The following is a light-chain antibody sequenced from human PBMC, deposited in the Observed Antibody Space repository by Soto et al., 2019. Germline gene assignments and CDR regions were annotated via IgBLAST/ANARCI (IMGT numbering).Light chain of an antibody. CDR3: SSYTSSVTLV. J-gene: IGLJ2*01. CDR1: SSDIGAYNY. CDR2: DVT. Sequence: QSVLTQPASVSGSPGQSIAISCTGASSDIGAYNYVSWYQHHPGKAPKLIIYDVTKRPSGVSDRFSGSKSGNTASLTISGLRAEDEGDYYCSSYTSSVTLVFGGGTKVTVL. V-gene: IGLV2-14*03.